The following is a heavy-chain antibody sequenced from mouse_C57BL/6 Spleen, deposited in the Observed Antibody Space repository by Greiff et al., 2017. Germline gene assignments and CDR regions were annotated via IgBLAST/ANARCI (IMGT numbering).Heavy chain of an antibody. CDR3: ARRSIYYGNYDAMDY. J-gene: IGHJ4*01. CDR2: IYPGSGST. Sequence: VQLQQPGAELVKPGASVKMSCKASGYTFTSYWITWVKQRPGQGLEWIGDIYPGSGSTNYNEKFKSKATLTVDTSSSTAYMPLSSLTSEDSAVYDSARRSIYYGNYDAMDYWGQGTSVTVSS. CDR1: GYTFTSYW. D-gene: IGHD2-1*01. V-gene: IGHV1-55*01.